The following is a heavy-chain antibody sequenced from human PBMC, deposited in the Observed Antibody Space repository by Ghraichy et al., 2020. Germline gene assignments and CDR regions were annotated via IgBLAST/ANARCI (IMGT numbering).Heavy chain of an antibody. CDR3: ARQYSGSYYAWADYFDN. Sequence: SETLSLTCTVSGGSIISSSYYWGWIRQPPGKGLEWIGSIYYSGNTYYNPSLKSRVTISVDTSKNQFSLKLSSVTAADTAVYHCARQYSGSYYAWADYFDNWGQGTLVTVSS. CDR1: GGSIISSSYY. J-gene: IGHJ4*02. V-gene: IGHV4-39*01. CDR2: IYYSGNT. D-gene: IGHD1-26*01.